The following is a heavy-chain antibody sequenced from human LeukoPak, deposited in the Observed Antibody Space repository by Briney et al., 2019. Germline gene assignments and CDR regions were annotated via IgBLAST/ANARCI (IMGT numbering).Heavy chain of an antibody. Sequence: SETLSLTCTVSGGSISTYYWSWIREPPGKGLEWIGYIYCNGGTNYNPSLKSRVTISVDTSKNQFSLKLSSVTAADTAVYYCARYCSSTGCYGAFDIWGQGTMVTVSS. CDR1: GGSISTYY. CDR2: IYCNGGT. CDR3: ARYCSSTGCYGAFDI. D-gene: IGHD2-2*01. J-gene: IGHJ3*02. V-gene: IGHV4-59*08.